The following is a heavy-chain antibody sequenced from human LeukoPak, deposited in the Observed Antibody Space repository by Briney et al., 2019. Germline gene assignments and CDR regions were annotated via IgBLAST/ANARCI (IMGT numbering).Heavy chain of an antibody. CDR3: ARDQKVGATPYFGMDV. J-gene: IGHJ6*02. CDR2: IIPMLGTV. Sequence: ASVKVSCKASGGTFSSYAINWVRQAPGQGLEWMGGIIPMLGTVNYAQKFQGRVTIIADKFTSTAYMELSSLRSEDTAMYYCARDQKVGATPYFGMDVWGQGTTVTVSS. V-gene: IGHV1-69*10. D-gene: IGHD1-26*01. CDR1: GGTFSSYA.